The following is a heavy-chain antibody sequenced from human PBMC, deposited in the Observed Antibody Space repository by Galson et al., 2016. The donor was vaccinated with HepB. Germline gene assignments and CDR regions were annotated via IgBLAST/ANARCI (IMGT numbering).Heavy chain of an antibody. J-gene: IGHJ4*02. CDR1: GGTFNSYG. V-gene: IGHV1-69*06. CDR2: IIPNLGTA. CDR3: ARSEEPVKGYCSSSSCYFFDF. Sequence: SVKVSCKASGGTFNSYGISWVRQAPGQGLEWMGGIIPNLGTAKYAQKFQGRVTITADTSTSTVYMELSSLRSEDTAVFYCARSEEPVKGYCSSSSCYFFDFWGQGTLVTVSS. D-gene: IGHD2-2*01.